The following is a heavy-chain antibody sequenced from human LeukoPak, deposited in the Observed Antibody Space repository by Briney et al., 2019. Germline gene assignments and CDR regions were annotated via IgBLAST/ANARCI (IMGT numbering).Heavy chain of an antibody. CDR2: IRSSSSTI. Sequence: GGSLRLSCAASGFTFSSHSMNWVRQAPGKGLEWVSYIRSSSSTIYYADSVKGRFTISRDNAKNSLYLQMNSLRAEDMAVYYCARGAYYYEDWGQGTLVTVSS. J-gene: IGHJ4*02. V-gene: IGHV3-48*01. CDR1: GFTFSSHS. D-gene: IGHD3-22*01. CDR3: ARGAYYYED.